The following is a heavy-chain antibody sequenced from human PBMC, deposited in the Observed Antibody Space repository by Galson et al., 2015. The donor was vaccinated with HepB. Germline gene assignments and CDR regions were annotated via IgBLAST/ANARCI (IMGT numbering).Heavy chain of an antibody. J-gene: IGHJ3*02. V-gene: IGHV1-69*13. CDR1: GGTFSSYA. CDR3: ARETICGLVTSPDAFDI. Sequence: SVKVSCKASGGTFSSYAISWVRQAPGQGLEWMGGIIPIFGTANYAQKFQGRVTITADESTSTAYMELSSLRSEDTAVYYCARETICGLVTSPDAFDIWGQGTMVTVSS. CDR2: IIPIFGTA. D-gene: IGHD3-3*01.